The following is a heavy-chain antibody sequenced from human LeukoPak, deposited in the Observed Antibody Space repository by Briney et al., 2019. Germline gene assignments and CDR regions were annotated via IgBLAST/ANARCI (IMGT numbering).Heavy chain of an antibody. D-gene: IGHD6-13*01. CDR3: AKGPPHSSSWYYFDY. CDR2: ITWDGGTT. J-gene: IGHJ4*02. CDR1: GFTFDDYT. Sequence: GGSLRLSCAASGFTFDDYTMHWVRQAPGKGLEWVSLITWDGGTTYYADSVKGRFTISRDNSKNSLYLQIDSLRTEDNALYYCAKGPPHSSSWYYFDYWGQGTLVTVSS. V-gene: IGHV3-43*01.